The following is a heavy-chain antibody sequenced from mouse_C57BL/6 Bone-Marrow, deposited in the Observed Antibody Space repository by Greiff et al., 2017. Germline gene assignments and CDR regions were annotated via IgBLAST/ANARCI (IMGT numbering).Heavy chain of an antibody. D-gene: IGHD1-1*01. CDR2: ISDGGSYT. Sequence: EVQGVESGGGLVKPGGSLKLSCAASGFTFSSYAMSWVRQTPEKRLEWVATISDGGSYTYYPDNVKGRFTISRDNAKNNLYLQMRHLKSEDTAMYYCAKYCYGSSHWYFDVWGTGTTVTVSS. CDR3: AKYCYGSSHWYFDV. CDR1: GFTFSSYA. J-gene: IGHJ1*03. V-gene: IGHV5-4*01.